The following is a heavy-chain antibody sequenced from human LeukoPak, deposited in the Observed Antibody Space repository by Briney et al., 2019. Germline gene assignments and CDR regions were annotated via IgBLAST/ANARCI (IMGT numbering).Heavy chain of an antibody. CDR1: GFTFTSYA. CDR2: ISGSGSST. J-gene: IGHJ4*02. V-gene: IGHV3-23*01. CDR3: AKEPYGSGSYPYHDY. Sequence: PGGSLRLSCAASGFTFTSYAMNWVRQAPGKGLEWVSTISGSGSSTYYVDSVKGRFTISRDNSKNTLYLQMNSLRAEDTAAYYCAKEPYGSGSYPYHDYWGQGTLVTVSS. D-gene: IGHD3-10*01.